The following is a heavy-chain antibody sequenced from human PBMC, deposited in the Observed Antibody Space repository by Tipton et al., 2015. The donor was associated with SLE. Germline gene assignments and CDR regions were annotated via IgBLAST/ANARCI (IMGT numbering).Heavy chain of an antibody. V-gene: IGHV4-39*07. CDR2: IFYRGVT. Sequence: TLSLTCTVSGDSVSNGNYYWGWIRQPPWQGLEWIGSIFYRGVTYYNPSLRSRVTISVDTSKNQFSLKLSSVTTADTAVYYCARWVFGVVNPDSWGQGTLVTVSS. D-gene: IGHD3-3*01. CDR1: GDSVSNGNYY. J-gene: IGHJ4*02. CDR3: ARWVFGVVNPDS.